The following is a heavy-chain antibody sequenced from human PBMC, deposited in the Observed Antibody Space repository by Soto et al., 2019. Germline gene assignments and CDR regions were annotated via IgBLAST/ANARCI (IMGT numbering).Heavy chain of an antibody. V-gene: IGHV1-3*01. CDR1: GYTFTSYG. J-gene: IGHJ5*02. Sequence: ASVKVSCKASGYTFTSYGISWVRQAPGQRLEWMGWINAGNGNTKYSQKFQGRVTITRDTSASTAYMELSSLRSEDTAVYYCARDGSGSYWFFSFWFDPWGQGTLVTVSS. D-gene: IGHD3-10*01. CDR2: INAGNGNT. CDR3: ARDGSGSYWFFSFWFDP.